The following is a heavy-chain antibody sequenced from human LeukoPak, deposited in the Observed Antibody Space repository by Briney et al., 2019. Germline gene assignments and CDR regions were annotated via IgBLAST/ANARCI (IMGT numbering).Heavy chain of an antibody. Sequence: GRSLRLSCAASGFTFSAFGMRWVRQAPGKGLEWVGRVKSKTHGGTTAYAAPVKGRFTISRDDSKTTVYLQMNSLKSEDAALYYCTTERPYFDNWGQGTLVTVSS. V-gene: IGHV3-15*01. CDR1: GFTFSAFG. J-gene: IGHJ4*02. CDR3: TTERPYFDN. CDR2: VKSKTHGGTT.